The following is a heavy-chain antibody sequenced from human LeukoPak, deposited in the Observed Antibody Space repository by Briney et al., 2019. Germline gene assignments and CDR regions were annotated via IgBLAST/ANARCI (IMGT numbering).Heavy chain of an antibody. J-gene: IGHJ4*02. CDR2: IYYTGSD. V-gene: IGHV4-61*01. CDR1: GGFISSGSYY. CDR3: ARDNLATLDS. Sequence: PSETLSLTCTVSGGFISSGSYYWPWIRQPPGKGLEWMGYIYYTGSDNYNPSLESRVTISVDTSKSQFSLKLNSVTAADTAVYYCARDNLATLDSWGQGTLVTVSS. D-gene: IGHD6-6*01.